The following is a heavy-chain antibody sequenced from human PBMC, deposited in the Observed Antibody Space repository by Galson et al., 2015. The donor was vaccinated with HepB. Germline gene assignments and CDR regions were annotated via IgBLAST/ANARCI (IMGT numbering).Heavy chain of an antibody. CDR2: IIPIFGTA. CDR3: AGPPRPQQLVEYYFDY. V-gene: IGHV1-69*13. D-gene: IGHD6-13*01. J-gene: IGHJ4*02. CDR1: GGTFSSYS. Sequence: SVQVSCKASGGTFSSYSISWVRQAPGQGLEWMGGIIPIFGTANYAQKFQGRVTITADESTSTAYMELSNLRSEDTAVYYCAGPPRPQQLVEYYFDYWGQGTLVTVSS.